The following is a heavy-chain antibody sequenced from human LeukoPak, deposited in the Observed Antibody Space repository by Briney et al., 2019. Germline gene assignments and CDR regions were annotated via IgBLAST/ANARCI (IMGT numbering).Heavy chain of an antibody. CDR1: GYTFTSFD. J-gene: IGHJ6*02. CDR2: MNPSSGDT. Sequence: GASVKVSCKASGYTFTSFDINWVRQATGQGPEWMGWMNPSSGDTGYAQKFQGRVTFTRDTSTNTAYMELSSLTSEDTAVYYCARGGGRDYGDFSAYYYYALDVWGQGTTVTVSS. V-gene: IGHV1-8*03. CDR3: ARGGGRDYGDFSAYYYYALDV. D-gene: IGHD4-17*01.